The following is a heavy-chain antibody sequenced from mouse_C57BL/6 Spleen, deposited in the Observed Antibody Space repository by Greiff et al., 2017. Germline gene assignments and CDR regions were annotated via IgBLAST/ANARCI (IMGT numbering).Heavy chain of an antibody. CDR3: ARYYYGTDWDFDV. CDR2: INPSNGGT. Sequence: QVQLQQPGTELVKPGASVKLSCKASGYTFTSYWMHWVKQRPGQGLEWIGHINPSNGGTNYNEQFKSKATLTVDKSSSTAYMQLSSLTSEDSAVYYWARYYYGTDWDFDVWGTGTTVTVSA. J-gene: IGHJ1*03. CDR1: GYTFTSYW. D-gene: IGHD1-1*01. V-gene: IGHV1-53*01.